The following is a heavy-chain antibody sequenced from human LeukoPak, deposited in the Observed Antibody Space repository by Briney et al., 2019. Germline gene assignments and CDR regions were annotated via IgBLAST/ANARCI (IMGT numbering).Heavy chain of an antibody. CDR2: ISYHGSNK. Sequence: GRSLRLSCAASGFTFSSYCVHWVRQAPGKGLEWVAVISYHGSNKYYADSVKDRFTIPRANSKNPLYLQMNSLRAKDTAVIYCAKPARVVVPAVMDLFDYWGQGTLVTVSS. J-gene: IGHJ4*02. D-gene: IGHD2-2*01. CDR1: GFTFSSYC. V-gene: IGHV3-30*18. CDR3: AKPARVVVPAVMDLFDY.